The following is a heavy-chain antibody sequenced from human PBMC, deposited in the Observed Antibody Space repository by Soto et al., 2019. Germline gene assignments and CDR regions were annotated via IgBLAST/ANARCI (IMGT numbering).Heavy chain of an antibody. V-gene: IGHV3-48*03. J-gene: IGHJ6*02. CDR3: ARDGSTVTTNYHYAMDV. Sequence: PWWSLRLSCSASVFTFSTYHMNWFRQAPGKGLEWVSYIHSGGSRIYYADSVKGRFTISRDNAKNSLYLQMNSLRAEDTAVYYCARDGSTVTTNYHYAMDVWGQGTTVTVSS. CDR2: IHSGGSRI. D-gene: IGHD4-17*01. CDR1: VFTFSTYH.